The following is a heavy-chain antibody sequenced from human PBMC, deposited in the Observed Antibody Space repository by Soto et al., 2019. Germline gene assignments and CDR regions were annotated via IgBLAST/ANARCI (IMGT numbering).Heavy chain of an antibody. Sequence: PSETLSLTCTVSGGSISSYYWSWIRQPPGKGLEWIGYIYYSGSTNYNPSLKSRVTISVDTSKNQFSLKLSSVTAADTAVYYCAREVSHSYYYGMDVWDQGTTVTVSS. CDR1: GGSISSYY. CDR3: AREVSHSYYYGMDV. V-gene: IGHV4-59*01. CDR2: IYYSGST. J-gene: IGHJ6*02. D-gene: IGHD1-20*01.